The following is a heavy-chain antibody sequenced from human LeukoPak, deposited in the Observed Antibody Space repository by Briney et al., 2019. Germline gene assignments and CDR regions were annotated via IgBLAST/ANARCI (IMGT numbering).Heavy chain of an antibody. V-gene: IGHV4-34*01. CDR2: INHSGST. Sequence: SETLSHTCAVYGGSFSGYYWSWIRQPPGKGLEWIGEINHSGSTNYNPSLKSRVTISVDTSKNQFSLKLSSVTAADTAVYYCARGRDGITMIVVGANFDYWGQGTLVTVSS. D-gene: IGHD3-22*01. CDR1: GGSFSGYY. J-gene: IGHJ4*02. CDR3: ARGRDGITMIVVGANFDY.